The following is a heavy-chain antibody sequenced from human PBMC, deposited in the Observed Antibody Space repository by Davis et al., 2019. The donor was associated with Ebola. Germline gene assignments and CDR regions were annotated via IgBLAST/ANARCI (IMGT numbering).Heavy chain of an antibody. D-gene: IGHD3/OR15-3a*01. J-gene: IGHJ4*02. Sequence: GESLKISCAASGFTFSSYAMSWVRQAPGKGLEWVSAISGSGGSTYYADSVKGRFTISRDNSKNTLYLQMDSLRAEDTAVYYCARDPGLGLDYWGQGTLVTVSS. CDR3: ARDPGLGLDY. V-gene: IGHV3-23*01. CDR1: GFTFSSYA. CDR2: ISGSGGST.